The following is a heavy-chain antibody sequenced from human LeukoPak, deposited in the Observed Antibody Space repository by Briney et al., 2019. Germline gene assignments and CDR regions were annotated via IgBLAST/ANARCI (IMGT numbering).Heavy chain of an antibody. J-gene: IGHJ3*02. D-gene: IGHD1-7*01. Sequence: SQALSLSCALSGDSVSSNSVAWNWIRQSPSRGLEWLGRAYSRSRGGRDYAISVRSRINIDTDTSRNQFSLQLSSVTPEDTAVYYCARGTNSTFDIWGQGTMVTVSS. CDR3: ARGTNSTFDI. CDR2: AYSRSRGGR. CDR1: GDSVSSNSVA. V-gene: IGHV6-1*01.